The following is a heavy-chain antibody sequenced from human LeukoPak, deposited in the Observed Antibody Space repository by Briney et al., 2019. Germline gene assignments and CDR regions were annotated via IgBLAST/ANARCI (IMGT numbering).Heavy chain of an antibody. V-gene: IGHV4-30-4*08. J-gene: IGHJ5*02. CDR1: GGSISGGDYY. CDR2: IYYSGST. CDR3: ARDKGHYYDSSGLQGFDP. Sequence: PSQTLSLTXTVSGGSISGGDYYWSWIRQPPGKGLEWIGYIYYSGSTYYNPSLKSRVTISVDTSKNQFSLKLSSVTAADTAVYYCARDKGHYYDSSGLQGFDPWGQGTLVTVSS. D-gene: IGHD3-22*01.